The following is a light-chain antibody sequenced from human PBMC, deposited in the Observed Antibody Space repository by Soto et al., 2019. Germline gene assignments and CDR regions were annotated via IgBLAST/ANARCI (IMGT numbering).Light chain of an antibody. J-gene: IGKJ2*01. Sequence: EIVLTQSPGTLSLSPGERATLSCRASQSVSSSYLAWYQQKPGQAPRLLIYGASSRATGIPDRFSGSGSGTDFTLTISRLQPEDFAVYYWQQYCSSPTYTFGQGTKLEIK. CDR2: GAS. CDR1: QSVSSSY. CDR3: QQYCSSPTYT. V-gene: IGKV3-20*01.